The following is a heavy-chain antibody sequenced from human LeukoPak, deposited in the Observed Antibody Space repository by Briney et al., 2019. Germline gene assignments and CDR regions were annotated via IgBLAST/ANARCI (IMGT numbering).Heavy chain of an antibody. CDR2: ISSSSNTI. J-gene: IGHJ6*03. Sequence: PGGSLRLSCAASGFTFSSYSMNWVRQAPGKGLEWVSYISSSSNTIYYADSVKGRFTISRDNAKNSLYLQMNSLRAEDTAVYYCARSSGWYHRGPDYYYYYMDVWGKGTTVTVS. V-gene: IGHV3-48*01. D-gene: IGHD6-19*01. CDR1: GFTFSSYS. CDR3: ARSSGWYHRGPDYYYYYMDV.